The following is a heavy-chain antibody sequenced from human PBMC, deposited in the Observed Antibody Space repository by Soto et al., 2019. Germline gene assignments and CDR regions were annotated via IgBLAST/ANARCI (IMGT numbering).Heavy chain of an antibody. CDR1: GYTFTSYD. CDR2: MNPNSGNT. Sequence: QVQLVQSGAEVKKPGASVKVSCKASGYTFTSYDINWVRQATGQGLEWMGWMNPNSGNTGYAQKFQGRVTMTRNTSISTAYMELSSLRSEDTAVYYCARAHSSSWYQGHWFDPWGQGTLVTVSS. J-gene: IGHJ5*02. D-gene: IGHD6-13*01. V-gene: IGHV1-8*01. CDR3: ARAHSSSWYQGHWFDP.